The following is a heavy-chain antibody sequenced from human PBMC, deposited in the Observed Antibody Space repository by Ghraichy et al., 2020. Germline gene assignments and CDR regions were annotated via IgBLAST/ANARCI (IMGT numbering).Heavy chain of an antibody. Sequence: GSLRLSCAASGFTFSDYGMHWVRRAPGEGLEWVAVIWYDGSNTYYADSVKGRFTISRDNYRNTLYLQMNSLRAEDTAIYYCARDLTGGSSWYSYYYYGMDVWGQGTTVTVSS. CDR1: GFTFSDYG. J-gene: IGHJ6*02. CDR3: ARDLTGGSSWYSYYYYGMDV. CDR2: IWYDGSNT. V-gene: IGHV3-33*01. D-gene: IGHD6-13*01.